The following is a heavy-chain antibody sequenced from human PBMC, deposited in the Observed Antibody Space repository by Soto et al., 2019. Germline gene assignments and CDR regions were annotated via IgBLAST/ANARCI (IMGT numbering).Heavy chain of an antibody. J-gene: IGHJ5*02. CDR2: INPAGSVT. D-gene: IGHD2-21*01. CDR3: ARDNSRTFPAAHGDKKSDSSGWWFDP. Sequence: QVQLLQSGAEVKKPGASVKVSCKASGISFINHYVHWVRQAPGQGPEWMGVINPAGSVTVYALKLQDRVTVTRETSQSTVYMEHNGLTSEDKAIYYCARDNSRTFPAAHGDKKSDSSGWWFDPWGQGTLVTVSS. V-gene: IGHV1-46*03. CDR1: GISFINHY.